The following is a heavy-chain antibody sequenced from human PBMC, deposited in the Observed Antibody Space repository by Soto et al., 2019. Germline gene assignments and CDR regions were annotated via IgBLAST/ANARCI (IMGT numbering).Heavy chain of an antibody. Sequence: SETLSLTCTVSGGSISSSSYYWGWIRQPPGKGLEWIGSIYYSGSTYYNPSLKSRVTISVDTSKNQFSLKLSSVTAADTAVYYCARHTNRKDYYDSSGYYPTSGSYAVSFDYWGQGTLVTVSS. CDR3: ARHTNRKDYYDSSGYYPTSGSYAVSFDY. V-gene: IGHV4-39*01. D-gene: IGHD3-22*01. J-gene: IGHJ4*02. CDR2: IYYSGST. CDR1: GGSISSSSYY.